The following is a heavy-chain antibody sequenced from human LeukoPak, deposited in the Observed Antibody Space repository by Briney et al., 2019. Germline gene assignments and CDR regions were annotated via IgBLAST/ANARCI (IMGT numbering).Heavy chain of an antibody. CDR3: ARQWQSTGFDY. V-gene: IGHV4-38-2*01. CDR2: IYHSGST. D-gene: IGHD2-2*01. J-gene: IGHJ4*02. CDR1: GYSITSGYY. Sequence: SETLSLTCAVSGYSITSGYYWGWIRQPPGKGLEWIGAIYHSGSTHYNPSLESRVTISVDTSKNQFSLKLSSVTAADTAVYYCARQWQSTGFDYWGQGTLVTDSS.